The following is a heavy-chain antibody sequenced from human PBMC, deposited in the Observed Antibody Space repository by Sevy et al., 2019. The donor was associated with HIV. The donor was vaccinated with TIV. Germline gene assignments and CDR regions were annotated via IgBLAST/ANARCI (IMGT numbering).Heavy chain of an antibody. CDR3: AREHIAVAGIGYYFDY. CDR2: IWYDGTNK. D-gene: IGHD6-19*01. Sequence: GGSLRLSCAASGFTFSGYGMHWVRQAPGKGLEWVAVIWYDGTNKYYTDSVKGRFTISRDNYKNTLYLQMNSLRAEDTAVYYCAREHIAVAGIGYYFDYWGQGTLVTVSS. CDR1: GFTFSGYG. V-gene: IGHV3-33*01. J-gene: IGHJ4*02.